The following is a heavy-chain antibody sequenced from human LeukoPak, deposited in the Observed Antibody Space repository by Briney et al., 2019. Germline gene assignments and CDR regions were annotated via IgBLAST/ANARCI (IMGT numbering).Heavy chain of an antibody. CDR2: IYYSGST. CDR3: ASSVASGWYNWFDP. D-gene: IGHD6-19*01. Sequence: PSETLSLTCTVSGGSISSYYWSWIRQPPGKGLEWIGYIYYSGSTNYNPSPKSRVTISVDTSKNQFSLKLSSVTAADTAVYYCASSVASGWYNWFDPWGQGTLVTVSS. V-gene: IGHV4-59*01. CDR1: GGSISSYY. J-gene: IGHJ5*02.